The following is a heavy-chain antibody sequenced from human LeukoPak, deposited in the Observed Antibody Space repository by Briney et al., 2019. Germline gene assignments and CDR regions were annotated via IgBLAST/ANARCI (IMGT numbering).Heavy chain of an antibody. V-gene: IGHV4-4*07. CDR2: IHDRGAT. Sequence: PSETLSLTCTVSGASIINYHWSWIRQSAGKGLEWIGRIHDRGATDYSPSLRSRVSISLDKSKSRFSLKLSSVTAADTAIYYCAREDSVAYCTSANCLGFDYWGQGSLVIVSP. J-gene: IGHJ4*02. CDR1: GASIINYH. D-gene: IGHD2-2*01. CDR3: AREDSVAYCTSANCLGFDY.